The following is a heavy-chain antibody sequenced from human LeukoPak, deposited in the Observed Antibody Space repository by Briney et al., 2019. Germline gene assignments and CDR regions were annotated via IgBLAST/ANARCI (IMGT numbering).Heavy chain of an antibody. CDR3: ARVLPAANSDY. CDR1: GGSFSGYY. Sequence: SETLSLTCAVYGGSFSGYYWSWIRQPPGKRLEWIGEINHSGSTNYNPSLKSRVTISVDTSKNQFSLKLSSVTAADTAVYYCARVLPAANSDYWGQGTLVTVSS. D-gene: IGHD2-2*01. CDR2: INHSGST. V-gene: IGHV4-34*01. J-gene: IGHJ4*02.